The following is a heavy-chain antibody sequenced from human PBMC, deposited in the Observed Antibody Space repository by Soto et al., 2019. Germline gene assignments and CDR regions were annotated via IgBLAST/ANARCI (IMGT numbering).Heavy chain of an antibody. CDR2: IYYSGST. Sequence: PSETLSLTCTVSGGSISSYYWSWIRPPPGKGLEWIGYIYYSGSTNYNPSLKSRVTISVDTSKNQFSLKLSSVTAADTAVYYCAKDSGYNYGYFRWFDPWGQGTLVTVSS. J-gene: IGHJ5*02. D-gene: IGHD5-18*01. V-gene: IGHV4-59*01. CDR3: AKDSGYNYGYFRWFDP. CDR1: GGSISSYY.